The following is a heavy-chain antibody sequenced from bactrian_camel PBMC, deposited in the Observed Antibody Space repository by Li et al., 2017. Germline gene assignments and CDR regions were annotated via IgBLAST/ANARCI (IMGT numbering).Heavy chain of an antibody. D-gene: IGHD3*01. V-gene: IGHV3S1*01. CDR1: GFTFNNYGNW. Sequence: HVQLVESGGGLVQPGGSLRLSCAASGFTFNNYGNWMYWVRQAPGKGLEWVSTVMTRSGTTDYSDFARGRFTISRDAAKNTVYLRINSLKLEDTAVYYCVRDLFALSNYWGQGTQVTVS. J-gene: IGHJ4*01. CDR3: VRDLFALSNY. CDR2: VMTRSGTT.